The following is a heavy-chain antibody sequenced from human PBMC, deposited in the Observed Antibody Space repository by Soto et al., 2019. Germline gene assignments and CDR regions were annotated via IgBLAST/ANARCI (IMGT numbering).Heavy chain of an antibody. Sequence: QVQLQQWGAGLLKPSETLSLTCAVYGGSFSAYDWTWIRQPPGTGLEWIGEINHSGSTNYNPSLKXRVTISVDTSKNQFSLKLTSVTAADTAVYYCARDKITGLFDYWGQGTLVTVSS. CDR1: GGSFSAYD. J-gene: IGHJ4*02. CDR2: INHSGST. V-gene: IGHV4-34*01. D-gene: IGHD2-8*02. CDR3: ARDKITGLFDY.